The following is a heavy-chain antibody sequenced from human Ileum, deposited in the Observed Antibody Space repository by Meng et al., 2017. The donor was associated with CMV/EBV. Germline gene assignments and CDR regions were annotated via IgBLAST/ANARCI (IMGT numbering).Heavy chain of an antibody. J-gene: IGHJ4*02. CDR3: VTADHHAIKY. CDR2: INQYGST. V-gene: IGHV4-39*07. D-gene: IGHD5-12*01. CDR1: GFSLSSSGFY. Sequence: QGELQESGPGLVKPSATLSLICCVSGFSLSSSGFYWAWIRQSPEKGLEWIGEINQYGSTNFNPSVKSRVTISRDTSKNQFSLRLNSVTAADAAVYYCVTADHHAIKYWGQGTLVTVSS.